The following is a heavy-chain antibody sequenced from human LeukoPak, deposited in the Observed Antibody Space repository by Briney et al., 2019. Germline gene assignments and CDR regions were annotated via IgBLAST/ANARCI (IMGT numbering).Heavy chain of an antibody. CDR3: ARDSRYDSSGYYLD. V-gene: IGHV1-2*06. D-gene: IGHD3-22*01. CDR1: GYTFTGYY. Sequence: ASVKVSCKASGYTFTGYYMHWVRQAPGQGLEWMGRINPNSGGTNYAQKFQGRDTMTRDTSISTAYMELSRLRSDDTAVYYCARDSRYDSSGYYLDWGQGTLVTVSS. J-gene: IGHJ4*02. CDR2: INPNSGGT.